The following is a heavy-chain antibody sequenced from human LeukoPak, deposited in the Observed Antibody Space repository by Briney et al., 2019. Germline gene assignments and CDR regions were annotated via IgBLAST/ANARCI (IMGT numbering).Heavy chain of an antibody. V-gene: IGHV4-38-2*02. D-gene: IGHD6-19*01. Sequence: SETLSLTCTVSGYSISSGYYWGWIRQPPGKGLEWIGSIYHSGSTYYNPSLKSRVTTSVDTSKNQFSLKLSSVTAADTAVYYCARVYLPAYSSGWYGVIYFDYWGQGTLVTVSS. CDR2: IYHSGST. CDR1: GYSISSGYY. J-gene: IGHJ4*02. CDR3: ARVYLPAYSSGWYGVIYFDY.